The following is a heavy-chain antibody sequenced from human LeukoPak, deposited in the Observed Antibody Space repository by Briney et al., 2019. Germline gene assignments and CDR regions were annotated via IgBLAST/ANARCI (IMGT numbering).Heavy chain of an antibody. CDR2: ISYDGSNK. CDR1: GFTFSSYG. Sequence: GGSLRLSCAASGFTFSSYGMHWVRQAPGKGLEWVAVISYDGSNKYYADSVKGRFTISRDNSKNTLYPQMNSLKAEDTAVYYCTTESLDPGTSRVDFDYWGQGTLVTVSS. CDR3: TTESLDPGTSRVDFDY. J-gene: IGHJ4*02. D-gene: IGHD3-10*01. V-gene: IGHV3-30*03.